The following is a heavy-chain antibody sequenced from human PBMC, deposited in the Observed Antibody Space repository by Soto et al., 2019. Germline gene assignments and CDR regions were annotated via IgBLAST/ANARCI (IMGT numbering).Heavy chain of an antibody. CDR1: GGSVSSGSYY. V-gene: IGHV4-61*01. Sequence: KTSETLSLTCTVSGGSVSSGSYYWSWIRQPPGKGLEWIGYIYYSGSTNYNPSLKSRVTISVDTSKNQFSLKLSSVTAADTAVYYCARYGRVVVAAYYYYGMDVWGQGTTVTVSS. J-gene: IGHJ6*02. D-gene: IGHD2-15*01. CDR2: IYYSGST. CDR3: ARYGRVVVAAYYYYGMDV.